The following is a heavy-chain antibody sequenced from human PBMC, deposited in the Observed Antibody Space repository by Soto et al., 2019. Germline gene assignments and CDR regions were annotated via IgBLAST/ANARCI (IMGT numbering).Heavy chain of an antibody. CDR3: AREYDGGDRDDYGLDV. CDR1: GGSISTDHYH. V-gene: IGHV4-30-4*01. J-gene: IGHJ6*02. CDR2: IHYSGSI. D-gene: IGHD2-21*02. Sequence: QVQLQESGPGLVRPSQTLSLTCTVSGGSISTDHYHWTWIRQAPGKGLEWIGYIHYSGSIQFNPSLQSRVSMSVDTSKNLFSLRLSSVTAADTAVDFCAREYDGGDRDDYGLDVWGQGTTVTVSS.